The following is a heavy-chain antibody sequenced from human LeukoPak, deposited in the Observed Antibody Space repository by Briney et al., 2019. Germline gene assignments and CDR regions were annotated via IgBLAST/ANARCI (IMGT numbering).Heavy chain of an antibody. V-gene: IGHV4-59*01. CDR1: GVSISNYY. D-gene: IGHD3-22*01. CDR3: ATDTGSNYETRGPRRRGPYYHYMDV. Sequence: PSETLSLPCSVSGVSISNYYWNWIRQPPGKGLEGIGNVNYIGNKNYNPSLERGVTISVDTPSYQFSRKLSSVTATYTAVYYCATDTGSNYETRGPRRRGPYYHYMDVWGKGTTVIVSS. CDR2: VNYIGNK. J-gene: IGHJ6*03.